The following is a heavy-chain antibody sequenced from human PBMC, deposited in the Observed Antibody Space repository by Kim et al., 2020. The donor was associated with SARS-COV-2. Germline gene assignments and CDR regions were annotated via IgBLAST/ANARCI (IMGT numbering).Heavy chain of an antibody. V-gene: IGHV1-24*01. D-gene: IGHD1-1*01. CDR3: ATLYNWNDDGFDY. Sequence: YAQKFQGRVTMTEDTSTDTAYMELSSLRSEDTAVYYCATLYNWNDDGFDYWGQGTLVTVSS. J-gene: IGHJ4*02.